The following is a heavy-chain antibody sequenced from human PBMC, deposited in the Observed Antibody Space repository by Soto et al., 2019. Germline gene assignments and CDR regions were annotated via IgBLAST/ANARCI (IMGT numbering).Heavy chain of an antibody. CDR3: AKDKGKRYFDY. J-gene: IGHJ4*02. Sequence: VWSLRLSCAASGIIFISSGMHWVRQAPGKGLEWVAVISSDGSTEYYGDSVKGRFTTSRDDSKNTLYVQMNSLRVEDTAVYYCAKDKGKRYFDYWGQGVLVTVSS. CDR1: GIIFISSG. V-gene: IGHV3-30*18. CDR2: ISSDGSTE.